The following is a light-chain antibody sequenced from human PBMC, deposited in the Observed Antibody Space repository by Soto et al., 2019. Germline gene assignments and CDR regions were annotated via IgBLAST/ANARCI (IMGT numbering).Light chain of an antibody. CDR3: QQYATSPLT. J-gene: IGKJ4*01. CDR2: GAS. CDR1: QSVGRNY. V-gene: IGKV3-20*01. Sequence: EIVLTQSPGTLSLSPGERATLSCRASQSVGRNYLAWYQQKPGQAPRLLIHGASSRDTGIPDRFSGSGSGTDFTLTISRLEPEDFAVYYCQQYATSPLTFGGGTKVEIK.